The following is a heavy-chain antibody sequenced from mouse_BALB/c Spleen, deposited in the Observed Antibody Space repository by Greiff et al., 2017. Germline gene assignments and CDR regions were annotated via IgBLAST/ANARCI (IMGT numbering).Heavy chain of an antibody. V-gene: IGHV5-17*02. CDR3: ARSYGNYVDYAMDY. CDR2: ISSGSSTI. D-gene: IGHD2-1*01. Sequence: VQLKESGGGLVQPGGSRKLSCAASGFTFSSFGMHWVRQAPEKGLEWVAYISSGSSTIYYADTVKGRFTISRDNPKNTLFLQMTSLRSEDTAMYYCARSYGNYVDYAMDYWGQGTSVTVSS. J-gene: IGHJ4*01. CDR1: GFTFSSFG.